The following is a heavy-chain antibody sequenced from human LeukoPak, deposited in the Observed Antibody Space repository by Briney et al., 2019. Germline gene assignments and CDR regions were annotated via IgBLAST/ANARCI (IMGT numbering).Heavy chain of an antibody. CDR1: GFTFSNYW. Sequence: GGSLRLSRAASGFTFSNYWMSWVRQAPGKGLEWVANIRQDGSEKYYVDSVKGRFTISRDNAKNSLLLQMNSLRAEDTAVYHCARELGTTMGYDYWGQGTLVTVSS. V-gene: IGHV3-7*01. J-gene: IGHJ4*02. CDR3: ARELGTTMGYDY. D-gene: IGHD5-18*01. CDR2: IRQDGSEK.